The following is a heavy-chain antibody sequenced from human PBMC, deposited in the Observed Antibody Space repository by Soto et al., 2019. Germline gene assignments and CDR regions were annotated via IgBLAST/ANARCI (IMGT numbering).Heavy chain of an antibody. CDR2: ISSSSSYT. Sequence: QVQLVESGGGLFKPGGSLRLSCAASGFTFSDYYMSWIRQAPGKGLEWVSYISSSSSYTNYADSVKGRFTISRDNAKNSLYLQMNSLRAEDTAVYYCARDQGGSYAFDYWGQGTLVTVSS. CDR3: ARDQGGSYAFDY. CDR1: GFTFSDYY. V-gene: IGHV3-11*05. J-gene: IGHJ4*02. D-gene: IGHD1-26*01.